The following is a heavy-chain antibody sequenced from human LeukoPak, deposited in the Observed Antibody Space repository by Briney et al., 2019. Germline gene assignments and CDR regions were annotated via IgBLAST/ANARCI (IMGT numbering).Heavy chain of an antibody. D-gene: IGHD2-2*01. J-gene: IGHJ6*02. CDR1: GGSISSGGYS. V-gene: IGHV4-30-2*01. CDR2: IYHSGST. Sequence: PSQTLSHTCAVSGGSISSGGYSWSWIRQPPGKGLEWIGYIYHSGSTYYNPSLKSRVTISVDRSKNQFSLKLSSVTAADTAVYYCAGEIYSRPLLGWEHGGSTSRDGMDVWGQGTTVTVSS. CDR3: AGEIYSRPLLGWEHGGSTSRDGMDV.